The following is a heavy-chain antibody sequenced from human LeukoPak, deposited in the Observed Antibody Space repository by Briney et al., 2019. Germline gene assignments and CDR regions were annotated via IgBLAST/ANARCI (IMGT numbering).Heavy chain of an antibody. CDR1: GFTFGDYA. V-gene: IGHV3-9*01. J-gene: IGHJ4*02. CDR2: ISWNSGSI. D-gene: IGHD3-10*01. Sequence: GGSLRLSCAASGFTFGDYAMHWVRQAPGKGLEWVSGISWNSGSIGYADSVKGRFTISRDNAKNSLYLQMNSLRAEDTALYYCAKDAYYYGSGSSDYWGQGTLVTVSS. CDR3: AKDAYYYGSGSSDY.